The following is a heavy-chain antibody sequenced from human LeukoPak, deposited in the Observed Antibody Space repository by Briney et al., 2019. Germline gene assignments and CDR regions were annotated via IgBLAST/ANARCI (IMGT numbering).Heavy chain of an antibody. J-gene: IGHJ4*02. CDR3: AKVEGILLWFGELYD. D-gene: IGHD3-10*01. V-gene: IGHV3-30-3*01. CDR1: GFTFSSYA. Sequence: GRSLRLSCAASGFTFSSYAMHWVRQAPGKGLEWVAVISYDGSNKYYADSVKGRFTISRDNSKNTLYLQMNSLRAEDTAVYYCAKVEGILLWFGELYDWGQGTLVTVSS. CDR2: ISYDGSNK.